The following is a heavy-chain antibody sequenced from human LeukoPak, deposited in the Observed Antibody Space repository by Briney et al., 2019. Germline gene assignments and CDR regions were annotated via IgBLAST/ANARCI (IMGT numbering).Heavy chain of an antibody. Sequence: GGSLRLSCAASGFTFSTYAMSWVRQAPGKGLEWVSTISGSGGSTYSADSVRGRFIISRGNSKNTLYLQMNSLKTEDTAVYYCTRAGIMIVVLDAFDIWGQGKMVTVSS. J-gene: IGHJ3*02. CDR3: TRAGIMIVVLDAFDI. CDR1: GFTFSTYA. V-gene: IGHV3-23*01. D-gene: IGHD3-22*01. CDR2: ISGSGGST.